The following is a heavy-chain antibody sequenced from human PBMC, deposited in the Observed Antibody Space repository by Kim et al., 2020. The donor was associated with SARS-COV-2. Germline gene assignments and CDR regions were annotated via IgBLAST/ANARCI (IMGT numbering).Heavy chain of an antibody. J-gene: IGHJ6*02. CDR2: ISAYNGNT. CDR3: ARDLAVADHWAPGFSYYGMDV. Sequence: ASVKVSCKASGYTFTSYGISWVRQAPGQGLEWMGWISAYNGNTNYAQKLQGRVTMTTDTSTSTAYMELRSLRSDDTAVYYCARDLAVADHWAPGFSYYGMDVWGQGTTVTVSS. V-gene: IGHV1-18*01. D-gene: IGHD6-19*01. CDR1: GYTFTSYG.